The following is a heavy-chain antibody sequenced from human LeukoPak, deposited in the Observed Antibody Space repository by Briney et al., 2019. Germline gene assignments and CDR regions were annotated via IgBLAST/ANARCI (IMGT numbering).Heavy chain of an antibody. D-gene: IGHD2-21*02. CDR2: IYSDGST. J-gene: IGHJ4*02. CDR1: GFIVSGDF. Sequence: PGGSLRLSCAASGFIVSGDFMSWVRQAPGKGLEWVSVIYSDGSTYYADSVKGRFTISRDNSKNTLYLQMNSLRAEDTAVYYCAKDLAYCGGDCSSPFDYWGQGTMVTVSS. V-gene: IGHV3-53*01. CDR3: AKDLAYCGGDCSSPFDY.